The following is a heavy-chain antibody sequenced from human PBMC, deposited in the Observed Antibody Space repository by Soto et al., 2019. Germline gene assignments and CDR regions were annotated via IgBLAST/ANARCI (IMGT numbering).Heavy chain of an antibody. CDR1: GYSISSGYY. J-gene: IGHJ6*02. V-gene: IGHV4-38-2*01. Sequence: PSETLSLTCAVSGYSISSGYYWGWIRQPPGKGLEWMGSIYHSGSTYYNPSLKSRVTISVDTSNNQFSLKLSSVTAADTAVYYCARVGEGYYGSGSYYSFDYGMDVWGQGTTVSVSS. CDR3: ARVGEGYYGSGSYYSFDYGMDV. D-gene: IGHD3-10*01. CDR2: IYHSGST.